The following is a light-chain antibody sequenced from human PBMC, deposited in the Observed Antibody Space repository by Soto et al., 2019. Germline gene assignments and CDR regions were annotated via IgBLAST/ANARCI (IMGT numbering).Light chain of an antibody. Sequence: DSQMTQSPSSLSASVGDRVTITCRARQGISNYLAWYQQKPGKVPKLLIYAASTLQSGVPSRFSGSGSGTDFTLTISSLQPEDVATYYCQKYNSAPRTFGQGTKVDIK. CDR3: QKYNSAPRT. J-gene: IGKJ1*01. CDR2: AAS. V-gene: IGKV1-27*01. CDR1: QGISNY.